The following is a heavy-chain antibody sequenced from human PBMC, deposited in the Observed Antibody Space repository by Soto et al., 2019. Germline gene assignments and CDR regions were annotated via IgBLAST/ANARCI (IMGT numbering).Heavy chain of an antibody. CDR1: GGSISSYY. Sequence: PSETLSLTCTVSGGSISSYYWSWIRQPPGKGLEWIGYIYYSGSTNYNPSLKSRVTISVDTSKNQFSLKLSSVTAADTAVYYCARSTGDYGYYDSSGYYSYGMDVWGQGTTVTVSS. J-gene: IGHJ6*02. CDR3: ARSTGDYGYYDSSGYYSYGMDV. V-gene: IGHV4-59*01. D-gene: IGHD3-22*01. CDR2: IYYSGST.